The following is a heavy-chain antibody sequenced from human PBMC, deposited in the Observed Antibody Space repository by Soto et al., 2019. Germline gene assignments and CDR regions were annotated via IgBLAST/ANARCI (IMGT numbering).Heavy chain of an antibody. CDR3: ARGRSGGVEYSSSPSVTPGY. J-gene: IGHJ4*02. CDR1: GFTFSSYA. V-gene: IGHV3-64*01. D-gene: IGHD6-6*01. Sequence: EVQLVESGGGLVQPGGSLRLSCAASGFTFSSYAMHWVRQAPGKGLEYVSAISSNGGGTYYANSVKGRFTISRDNSKNTLYLQMGSLRAEDMAVYYCARGRSGGVEYSSSPSVTPGYWGQGTLVTVSS. CDR2: ISSNGGGT.